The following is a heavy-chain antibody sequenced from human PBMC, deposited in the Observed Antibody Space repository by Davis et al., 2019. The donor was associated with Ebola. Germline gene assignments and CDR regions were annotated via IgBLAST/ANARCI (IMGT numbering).Heavy chain of an antibody. V-gene: IGHV4-34*01. D-gene: IGHD5-18*01. CDR1: GGSFSGYY. CDR3: ARHAGGTAMVPFDY. CDR2: INHSGST. J-gene: IGHJ4*02. Sequence: MPSETLSLTCAVYGGSFSGYYWSWIRQPPGKGLEWIGEINHSGSTNYNPSLKSRVTISVDTSKNQFSLKLSSVTAADTAVYYCARHAGGTAMVPFDYWGQGTLVTVSS.